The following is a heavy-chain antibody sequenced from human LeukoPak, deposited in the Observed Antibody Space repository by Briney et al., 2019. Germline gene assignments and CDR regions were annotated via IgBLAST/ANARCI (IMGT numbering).Heavy chain of an antibody. V-gene: IGHV4-39*01. J-gene: IGHJ4*02. CDR2: VYYSGNT. D-gene: IGHD5-18*01. CDR3: ARQSTAMGTFDY. CDR1: GGSISSSSHY. Sequence: SETLSLTCTVSGGSISSSSHYWGWIRQPSGRGLEWIGSVYYSGNTYYNPSLKSRVTISVDTSKNQFSLKLSSVTAADTAVYYCARQSTAMGTFDYWGQGTLVPVSS.